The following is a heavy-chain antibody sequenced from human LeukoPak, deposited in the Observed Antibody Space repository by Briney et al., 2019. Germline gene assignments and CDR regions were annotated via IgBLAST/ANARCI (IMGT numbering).Heavy chain of an antibody. CDR3: ARESYYDSSGPSEDAFDI. D-gene: IGHD3-22*01. V-gene: IGHV4-34*01. CDR2: INHSGST. J-gene: IGHJ3*02. Sequence: PSETLSLTCAVYGGSFSGYYWSWIRQPPGKGLEWIGEINHSGSTNYNPSLKSRVTISVDTSKNQFSLKLSSVTAADTAVYYCARESYYDSSGPSEDAFDIWGQGTMVTVSS. CDR1: GGSFSGYY.